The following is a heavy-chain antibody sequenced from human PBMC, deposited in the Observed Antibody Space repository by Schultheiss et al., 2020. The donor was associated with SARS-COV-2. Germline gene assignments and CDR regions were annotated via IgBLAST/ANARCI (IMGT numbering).Heavy chain of an antibody. V-gene: IGHV4-59*04. CDR1: GGSISSYY. D-gene: IGHD6-13*01. Sequence: SETLSLTCTVSGGSISSYYWSWIRQPPGKGLEWIGSVYYSGSTYYNPSLKSRITISVDTSKNQFSLKLSSVTAADTAVYYCASLPIAAAGTVDYWGQGTLVTVSS. CDR2: VYYSGST. CDR3: ASLPIAAAGTVDY. J-gene: IGHJ4*02.